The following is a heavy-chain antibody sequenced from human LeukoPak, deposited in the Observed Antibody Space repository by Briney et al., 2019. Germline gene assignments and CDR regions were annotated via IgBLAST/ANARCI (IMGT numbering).Heavy chain of an antibody. J-gene: IGHJ6*02. CDR2: IKQDGSEK. V-gene: IGHV3-7*01. CDR3: ATISYYYGMDV. CDR1: GFIFSSYW. Sequence: GGSLRLSCAASGFIFSSYWMSWVRQAPGKGLEWVANIKQDGSEKHYVDSVKGRFTISRDNAKKSLYLQMDSLRAEDTAVYYCATISYYYGMDVWGQGTTITVSS.